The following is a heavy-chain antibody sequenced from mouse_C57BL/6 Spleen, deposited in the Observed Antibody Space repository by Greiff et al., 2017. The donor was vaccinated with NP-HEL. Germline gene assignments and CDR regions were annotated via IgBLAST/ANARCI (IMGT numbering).Heavy chain of an antibody. V-gene: IGHV1-18*01. Sequence: EVQLQQSGPELVKPGASVKIPCKASGYTFTDYNMDWVKQSHGKSLEWIGDINPNNGGTIYNQKFKGKATLTVDKSSSKAYMELRSLTSEDTAVYYCARRITTVVAHWYFDVWGTGTTVTVSS. CDR1: GYTFTDYN. CDR3: ARRITTVVAHWYFDV. D-gene: IGHD1-1*01. J-gene: IGHJ1*03. CDR2: INPNNGGT.